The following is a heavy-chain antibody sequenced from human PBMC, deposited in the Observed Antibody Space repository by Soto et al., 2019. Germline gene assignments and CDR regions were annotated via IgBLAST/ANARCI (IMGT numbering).Heavy chain of an antibody. J-gene: IGHJ4*02. CDR2: ILYDGSNK. Sequence: QVQLVESGGGVVQPGRSLRLSCAASGFTFSSYAMHWVRQAPGKGLEWVAVILYDGSNKNYADSVKGRFTISRDNSKNTLYLQMNSLRAEYTAVYYCARAAGYKGDFEYWGQGTLVTVSS. D-gene: IGHD3-9*01. CDR3: ARAAGYKGDFEY. V-gene: IGHV3-30-3*01. CDR1: GFTFSSYA.